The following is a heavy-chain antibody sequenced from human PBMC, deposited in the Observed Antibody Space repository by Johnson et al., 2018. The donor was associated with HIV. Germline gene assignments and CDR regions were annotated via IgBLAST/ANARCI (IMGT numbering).Heavy chain of an antibody. CDR2: ISYDGGNK. CDR1: GFTFSSYA. CDR3: ARGEGRIPHAFDI. Sequence: QVQLVESGGGVVQPGRSLRLSCAASGFTFSSYAMHWVRQAPGKGLEWVAVISYDGGNKYYADSVKGRFTISRDNSKNTLYLQMGSLRAEDMAVYYCARGEGRIPHAFDIWGQGTMVTVSS. J-gene: IGHJ3*02. V-gene: IGHV3-30*14. D-gene: IGHD2-2*02.